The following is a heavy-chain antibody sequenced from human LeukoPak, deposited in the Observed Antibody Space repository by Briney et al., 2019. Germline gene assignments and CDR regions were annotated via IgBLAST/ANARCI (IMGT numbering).Heavy chain of an antibody. J-gene: IGHJ4*02. CDR2: ISRSGGTI. V-gene: IGHV3-48*03. D-gene: IGHD3-10*01. CDR3: ARGSLVHYYGSGSYRIRAGFDY. Sequence: GGALRLSCAASGVTFSSYEMNWGRQAPGKGVEWGSYISRSGGTIYYADSVKGGVTISRDNAKNSLYLQMNSLRAEDTAASYCARGSLVHYYGSGSYRIRAGFDYWGQGTLVTVSS. CDR1: GVTFSSYE.